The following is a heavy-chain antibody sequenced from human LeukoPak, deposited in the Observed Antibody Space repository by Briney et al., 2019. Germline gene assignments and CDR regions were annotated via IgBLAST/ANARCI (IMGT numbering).Heavy chain of an antibody. CDR3: ARVGYDSSGYYWYFQH. Sequence: PSETLSLTCTVSGGSISGYYWSWIRQPPGKGLEWIGYIYYSGSTNYNPSLKSRVTISVDTSKNQFSLKLSSVTAADTAVYYCARVGYDSSGYYWYFQHWGQGTLVTVSS. J-gene: IGHJ1*01. D-gene: IGHD3-22*01. CDR1: GGSISGYY. CDR2: IYYSGST. V-gene: IGHV4-59*01.